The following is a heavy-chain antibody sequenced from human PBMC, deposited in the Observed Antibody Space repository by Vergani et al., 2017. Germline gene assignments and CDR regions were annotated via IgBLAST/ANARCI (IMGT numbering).Heavy chain of an antibody. CDR2: IIPIFGTA. CDR3: ARVSGRASIGYYFDY. D-gene: IGHD3-22*01. Sequence: QVQLVQSGAEVKKPGSSVKVSCKTSGGTFSNYATNWVRQAPGQGLEWMGRIIPIFGTANYAQKFQGRVTITADESTSTAYMELSSLRSEDTAVYYCARVSGRASIGYYFDYWGQGTLVTVSS. J-gene: IGHJ4*02. V-gene: IGHV1-69*13. CDR1: GGTFSNYA.